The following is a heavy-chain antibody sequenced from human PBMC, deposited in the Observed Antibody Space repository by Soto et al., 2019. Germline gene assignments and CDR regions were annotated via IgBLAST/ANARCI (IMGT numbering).Heavy chain of an antibody. CDR3: AVGGNYLSMDF. D-gene: IGHD4-4*01. CDR1: GYTFTSYY. J-gene: IGHJ6*02. V-gene: IGHV1-46*01. Sequence: QVQLVQSGAEVKKPGASVKVSCKASGYTFTSYYMHWVRLAPGQGLEWMGIINPDGGGTSYAQQFPGRVIMTRDTSTSTVYMEMSSLRSEDTAVYYCAVGGNYLSMDFWGQGTTVTVSS. CDR2: INPDGGGT.